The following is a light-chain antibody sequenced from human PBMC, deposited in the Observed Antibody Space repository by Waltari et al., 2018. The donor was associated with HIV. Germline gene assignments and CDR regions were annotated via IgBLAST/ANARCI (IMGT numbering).Light chain of an antibody. CDR3: QQYYSTPLT. CDR1: QSVLFNSNNKNY. Sequence: DIVMTQSPDSLAVSLGERATINCKSSQSVLFNSNNKNYLAWYQQKPGQPPKLLLYWASTRESAVPDRFSGSGSGADFTLTISSLQAEDVAVYYCQQYYSTPLTFGGGTKVEIK. V-gene: IGKV4-1*01. J-gene: IGKJ4*01. CDR2: WAS.